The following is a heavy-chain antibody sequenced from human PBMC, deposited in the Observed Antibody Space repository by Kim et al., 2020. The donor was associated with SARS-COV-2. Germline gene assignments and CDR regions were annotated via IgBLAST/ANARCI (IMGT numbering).Heavy chain of an antibody. CDR1: GFTVSSNY. CDR2: IYSGGST. J-gene: IGHJ2*01. CDR3: ARDRSGSYRGWYFDL. D-gene: IGHD1-26*01. V-gene: IGHV3-66*01. Sequence: GGSLRLSCAASGFTVSSNYMSWVRQAPGKGLEWVSVIYSGGSTYYADSVKGRFTISRDNSKNTLYLQMNSLRAEDTAVYYCARDRSGSYRGWYFDLWGRGTLVTVSS.